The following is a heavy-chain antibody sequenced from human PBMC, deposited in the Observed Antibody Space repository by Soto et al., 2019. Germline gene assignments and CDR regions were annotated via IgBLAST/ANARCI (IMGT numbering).Heavy chain of an antibody. J-gene: IGHJ4*02. Sequence: QVQLVQSGAEVRKPGASVKVSCKASGYTFSSYDISWVRQAPGQGLEWMGWLSAYNGNTKYAQKLQGRVTVTTDTSTSTAYIALRSLRFDDTGVYSCARVAYYGSGSYSYWGQGTLVTVSS. CDR3: ARVAYYGSGSYSY. V-gene: IGHV1-18*01. CDR2: LSAYNGNT. CDR1: GYTFSSYD. D-gene: IGHD3-10*01.